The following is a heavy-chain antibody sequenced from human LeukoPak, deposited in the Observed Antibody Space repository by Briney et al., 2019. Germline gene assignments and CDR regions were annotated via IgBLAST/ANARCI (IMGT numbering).Heavy chain of an antibody. J-gene: IGHJ4*02. CDR1: GFTFGSYA. V-gene: IGHV3-23*01. CDR3: GKTTAGYSSGQKPAWPVDY. CDR2: IFGSGGSP. Sequence: GGSLRLSCEASGFTFGSYAMYWVRQAPGKGLEWVAGIFGSGGSPHYADSVKGRFTISRDNSKNTVYLQINSLRAEDTAVYYCGKTTAGYSSGQKPAWPVDYWGQGTLFTVSS. D-gene: IGHD5-18*01.